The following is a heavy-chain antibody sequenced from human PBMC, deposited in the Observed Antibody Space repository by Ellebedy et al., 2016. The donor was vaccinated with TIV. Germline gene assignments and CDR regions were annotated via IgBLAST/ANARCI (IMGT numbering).Heavy chain of an antibody. J-gene: IGHJ6*02. CDR2: ISSSSSYI. Sequence: GGSLRLSXAASGFTLSSYSMNWVRQAPGKGLEWVSSISSSSSYIYYADSVKGRFTISRDNAKNSLYLQMNSLRAEDTAVYYCAKDLRLNYYGSGFYGMDVWGQGTTVTVSS. V-gene: IGHV3-21*01. D-gene: IGHD3-10*01. CDR1: GFTLSSYS. CDR3: AKDLRLNYYGSGFYGMDV.